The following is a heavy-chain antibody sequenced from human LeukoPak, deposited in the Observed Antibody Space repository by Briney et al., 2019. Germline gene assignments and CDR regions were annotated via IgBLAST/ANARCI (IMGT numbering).Heavy chain of an antibody. V-gene: IGHV4-39*01. CDR1: GGSISGSSYY. CDR3: ASLTTVRPGY. CDR2: IYYSGST. J-gene: IGHJ4*02. D-gene: IGHD4-17*01. Sequence: PSETLSLTCTVSGGSISGSSYYWGWIRQPPGKGLEWIGSIYYSGSTYYNPSLKSRVTISLDTSKNQFSLKLSSVTAADTAVYYCASLTTVRPGYWGQGTLVTVSS.